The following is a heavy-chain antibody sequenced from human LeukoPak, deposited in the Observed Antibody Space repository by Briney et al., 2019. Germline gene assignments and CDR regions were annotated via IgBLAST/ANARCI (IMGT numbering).Heavy chain of an antibody. J-gene: IGHJ4*02. Sequence: ASVKVSCKASGYTFTGYYMHWVRQAPGQGLEWMGWINPNSGGTNCAQKFQGRVTMTRDTSISTAYMELSRLRSDDTAVYYCARDSDFWSGYYFDCWGQGTLVTVSS. V-gene: IGHV1-2*02. CDR3: ARDSDFWSGYYFDC. D-gene: IGHD3-3*01. CDR1: GYTFTGYY. CDR2: INPNSGGT.